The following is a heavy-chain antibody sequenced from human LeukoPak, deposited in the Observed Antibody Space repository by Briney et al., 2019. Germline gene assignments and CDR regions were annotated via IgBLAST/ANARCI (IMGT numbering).Heavy chain of an antibody. Sequence: SGGSLRLSCAASGFTVSSNYMSWVRQAPGKGLEWVGRTRNKVNSYTTEYAASVKGRFTISRVGSQNSLYLQMNSLKIEDTAVYYCTRVPVLRDYYYGMDVWGQGTTVTVSS. CDR3: TRVPVLRDYYYGMDV. V-gene: IGHV3-72*01. J-gene: IGHJ6*02. CDR2: TRNKVNSYTT. CDR1: GFTVSSNY.